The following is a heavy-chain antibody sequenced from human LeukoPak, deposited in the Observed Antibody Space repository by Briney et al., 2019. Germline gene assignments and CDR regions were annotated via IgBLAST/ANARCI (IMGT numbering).Heavy chain of an antibody. CDR3: AKVHSPGTTHGFGTIDY. CDR1: GFTFSNTG. Sequence: GGSLRLSCAASGFTFSNTGMHWVRQAPGKGLEWVAFIRRDASDKYYTESVKGRFTISRDNSKNALYLQMNSLRAEDTAVYYCAKVHSPGTTHGFGTIDYWGQGTLVTVSS. CDR2: IRRDASDK. V-gene: IGHV3-30*02. J-gene: IGHJ4*02. D-gene: IGHD3/OR15-3a*01.